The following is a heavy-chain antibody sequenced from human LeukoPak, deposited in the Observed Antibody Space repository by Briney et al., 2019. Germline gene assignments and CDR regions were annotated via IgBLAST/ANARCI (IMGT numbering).Heavy chain of an antibody. Sequence: SETLSLTCVVYGGSFSGYYWSWIRQPPGKGLEWIGEINHSGSTNYNPSLKSRVTISVDTSKNQFSLKLSSVTAADTAVYYCARGHYDFWSGYYPFPRRYYGMDVWGQGTTVTVSS. CDR2: INHSGST. CDR3: ARGHYDFWSGYYPFPRRYYGMDV. D-gene: IGHD3-3*01. CDR1: GGSFSGYY. V-gene: IGHV4-34*01. J-gene: IGHJ6*02.